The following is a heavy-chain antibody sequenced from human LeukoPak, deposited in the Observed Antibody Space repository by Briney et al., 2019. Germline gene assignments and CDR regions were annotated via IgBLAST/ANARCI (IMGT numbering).Heavy chain of an antibody. J-gene: IGHJ2*01. CDR1: GFTFSSYT. CDR3: ARSLGIAAAGTWYFDL. Sequence: GGSLRLSCAASGFTFSSYTMNWVRQAPGKGLEWVSSIGTSSTYIYYADSVKGRFTISRDNAKNSLYLQMNSLRAEDTAVYYCARSLGIAAAGTWYFDLWGRGTLVTVSS. CDR2: IGTSSTYI. D-gene: IGHD6-13*01. V-gene: IGHV3-21*01.